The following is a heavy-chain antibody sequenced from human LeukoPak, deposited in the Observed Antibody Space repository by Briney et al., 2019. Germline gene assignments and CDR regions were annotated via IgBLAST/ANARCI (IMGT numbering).Heavy chain of an antibody. CDR3: ASARAAAPVGPEDYYYYYYMDV. V-gene: IGHV4-59*01. J-gene: IGHJ6*03. CDR1: GVSISSYY. D-gene: IGHD6-13*01. CDR2: IYYSGST. Sequence: SETLSLTCTVSGVSISSYYWSWIRQPPGKGLEWIGYIYYSGSTNYNPSLKSRVTISVDTSKNQFSLKLSSVTAADTAVYYCASARAAAPVGPEDYYYYYYMDVWGKGTTVTVSS.